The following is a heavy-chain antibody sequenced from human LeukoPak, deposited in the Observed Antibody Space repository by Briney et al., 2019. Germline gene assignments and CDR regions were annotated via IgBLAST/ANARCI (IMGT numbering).Heavy chain of an antibody. CDR3: AREGTVWSGYRYYYYYMDV. CDR1: GFTFDDYG. V-gene: IGHV3-20*04. D-gene: IGHD3-3*01. Sequence: GGSLRLSCAASGFTFDDYGMSWVRQAPGKGLEWVSGINWNGGSTGYADSVKGRFTISRDNAKNSLYLQMNSLRAEDTALYYCAREGTVWSGYRYYYYYMDVWGKGTTVTVSS. J-gene: IGHJ6*03. CDR2: INWNGGST.